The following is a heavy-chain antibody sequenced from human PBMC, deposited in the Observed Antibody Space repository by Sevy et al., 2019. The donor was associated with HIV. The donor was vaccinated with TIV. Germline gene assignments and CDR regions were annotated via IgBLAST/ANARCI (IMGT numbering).Heavy chain of an antibody. CDR3: AGGGYSDYGGIDY. J-gene: IGHJ4*02. CDR2: IFTTGST. D-gene: IGHD4-17*01. Sequence: SETLSLTCTVSGGSISGYYWSWIRQPAGKGLEWVGRIFTTGSTNYNPSLKSRVTMSVDTSKNQFSLKLSSVTAADTAGFYCAGGGYSDYGGIDYWGQGTLVTVSS. CDR1: GGSISGYY. V-gene: IGHV4-4*07.